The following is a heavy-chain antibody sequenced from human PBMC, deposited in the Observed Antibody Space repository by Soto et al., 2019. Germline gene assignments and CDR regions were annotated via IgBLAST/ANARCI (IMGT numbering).Heavy chain of an antibody. V-gene: IGHV1-69*01. Sequence: QVQLVQSGAEVKKPGSSVKVSCKASGGAFSSYAINWVRQAPGQGLEWMGGIIPIFGTANYAQKFQGRVTITADESTNTAYLELSSLRYEDTAIYYCATFGVVAVAAADVFDSWGQGALITVSS. D-gene: IGHD6-19*01. J-gene: IGHJ4*02. CDR3: ATFGVVAVAAADVFDS. CDR2: IIPIFGTA. CDR1: GGAFSSYA.